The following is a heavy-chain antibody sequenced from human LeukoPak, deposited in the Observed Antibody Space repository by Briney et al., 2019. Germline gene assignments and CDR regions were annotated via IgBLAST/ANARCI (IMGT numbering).Heavy chain of an antibody. CDR1: GGSISSGSYY. J-gene: IGHJ4*02. Sequence: PSQTLSLTCTVSGGSISSGSYYWSWIRQPAGKGLEWIGRIYTSGSTNYNPSLKSRVTISVDTSKNQFSLKLRSVTAADTAVYYCARAETLLSGCYDAFFDYWGQGTLVTVSS. D-gene: IGHD6-19*01. CDR3: ARAETLLSGCYDAFFDY. V-gene: IGHV4-61*02. CDR2: IYTSGST.